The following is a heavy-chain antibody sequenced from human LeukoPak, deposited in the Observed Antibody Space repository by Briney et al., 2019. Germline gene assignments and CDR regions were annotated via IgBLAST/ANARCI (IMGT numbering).Heavy chain of an antibody. V-gene: IGHV3-9*01. CDR1: GFTLDDYA. J-gene: IGHJ3*02. CDR3: AKGVRITMVRGAFDI. D-gene: IGHD3-10*01. CDR2: MSWNRGSI. Sequence: GGSLRLSCAASGFTLDDYAMHWVRQAAGKGLEWVECMSWNRGSIAYADAVKGRFTNSSANAKNSLYLQMNSLRAEDTALYYCAKGVRITMVRGAFDIWGQGTMVTVSS.